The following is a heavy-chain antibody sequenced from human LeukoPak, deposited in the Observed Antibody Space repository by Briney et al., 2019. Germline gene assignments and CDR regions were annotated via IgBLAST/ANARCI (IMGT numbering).Heavy chain of an antibody. Sequence: SETLSLTCAVYGGSFSGYYWSWIRQPPGKGLEWIGEINHSGSTNYNPSLKSRVTISVDTSKNQFPLKLSSVTAADTAVYYCARGFTRRFDPWGQGTLVTVSS. CDR1: GGSFSGYY. J-gene: IGHJ5*02. V-gene: IGHV4-34*01. D-gene: IGHD1-14*01. CDR2: INHSGST. CDR3: ARGFTRRFDP.